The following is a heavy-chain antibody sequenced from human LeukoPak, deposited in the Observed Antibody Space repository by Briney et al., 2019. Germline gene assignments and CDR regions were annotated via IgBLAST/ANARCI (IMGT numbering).Heavy chain of an antibody. J-gene: IGHJ4*02. CDR3: VKGNY. V-gene: IGHV3-30-3*01. CDR1: GFTFSSYA. CDR2: ISYDGSNK. Sequence: GRSLRLSCAASGFTFSSYAMHWVRQAPGKGLEWVAVISYDGSNKYYADSVKGRFTISRDNSKNTLYLQMNSLRAEDTAVYYCVKGNYWGQGTLVTVSS.